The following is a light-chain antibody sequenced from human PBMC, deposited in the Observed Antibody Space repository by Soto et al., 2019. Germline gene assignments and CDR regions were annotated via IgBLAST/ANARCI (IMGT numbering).Light chain of an antibody. CDR1: NIGSKN. Sequence: SYELTQPLSVSVALGQTARITCGGNNIGSKNVHWYQQKPGQAPVLIIYRDNNRPSGIPERFSGSNSGNTATLTISRAQAGDEADYSCQVWHSSTVVFGGGTKVTVL. J-gene: IGLJ2*01. V-gene: IGLV3-9*01. CDR2: RDN. CDR3: QVWHSSTVV.